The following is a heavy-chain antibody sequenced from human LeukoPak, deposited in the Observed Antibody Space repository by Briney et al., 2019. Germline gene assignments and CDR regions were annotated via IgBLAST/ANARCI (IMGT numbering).Heavy chain of an antibody. CDR3: AKDMEEGIAAAEGGFFDY. V-gene: IGHV3-21*04. CDR1: GFTFSSYS. D-gene: IGHD6-13*01. CDR2: ISSSSSYI. J-gene: IGHJ4*02. Sequence: GGSLRLSCAASGFTFSSYSMNWVRQAPGKGLEWVSSISSSSSYIYYADSVKGRFTISRDNAKNSLYLQMNSLRAEDTALYYCAKDMEEGIAAAEGGFFDYWGQGTLVTVSS.